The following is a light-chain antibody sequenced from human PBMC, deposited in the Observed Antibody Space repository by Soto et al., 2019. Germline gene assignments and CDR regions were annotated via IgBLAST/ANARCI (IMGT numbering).Light chain of an antibody. V-gene: IGLV2-11*01. J-gene: IGLJ2*01. CDR1: SSDVGGYNY. CDR3: AVWDDSLGGFVA. CDR2: DVS. Sequence: QSALTQPRSVSGSPGQSVTISCTGTSSDVGGYNYVSWYQQHPGKAPKLMIYDVSQRPSGVPDRFSGSKSGNMASLTISGLQAEDEADYHCAVWDDSLGGFVAFGGGTKLTVL.